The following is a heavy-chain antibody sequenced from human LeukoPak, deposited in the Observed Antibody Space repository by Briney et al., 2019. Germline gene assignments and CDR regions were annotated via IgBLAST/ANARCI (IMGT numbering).Heavy chain of an antibody. J-gene: IGHJ4*02. Sequence: ASVNVSCKATRGTFSSYAISWVRQAPGQEVEWMGWISAYNGNTNYAQKLQGRVTMTTDTSTSTAYMELRSLGSDDTAVYCCARVGIGYWYYFDYWGQGTLVTVSS. CDR1: RGTFSSYA. D-gene: IGHD3-22*01. V-gene: IGHV1-18*01. CDR3: ARVGIGYWYYFDY. CDR2: ISAYNGNT.